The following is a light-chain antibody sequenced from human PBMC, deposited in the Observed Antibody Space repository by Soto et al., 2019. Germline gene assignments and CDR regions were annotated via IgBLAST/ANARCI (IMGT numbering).Light chain of an antibody. Sequence: QSVLTQPPSVSGAPGQRVTISCTGSSSNIGAGYDVHWYQQLPGTAPKLLIYGNSNRPSGVPDRFSGSKSGTSASRAITGLQAEDEAEYYCQSYDSSLSGPVVFGGGTKLTVL. J-gene: IGLJ2*01. CDR2: GNS. V-gene: IGLV1-40*01. CDR1: SSNIGAGYD. CDR3: QSYDSSLSGPVV.